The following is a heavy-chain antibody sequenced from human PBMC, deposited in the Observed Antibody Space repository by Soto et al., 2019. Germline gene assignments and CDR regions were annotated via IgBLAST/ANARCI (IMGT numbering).Heavy chain of an antibody. CDR2: IYDSGRT. J-gene: IGHJ4*02. CDR1: GVSVSSVDWN. Sequence: SETLSLTCTVSGVSVSSVDWNWSWIRQTPGKGLEWIGYIYDSGRTYSNPSLKSRATISVDTSKNQFSLKLSSVTAADTAVYYCARAPRGNYGYPSYFDYWGQGTLVTVSS. CDR3: ARAPRGNYGYPSYFDY. V-gene: IGHV4-61*08. D-gene: IGHD3-10*01.